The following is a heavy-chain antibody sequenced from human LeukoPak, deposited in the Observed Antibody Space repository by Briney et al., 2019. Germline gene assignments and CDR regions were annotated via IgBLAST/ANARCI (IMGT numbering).Heavy chain of an antibody. J-gene: IGHJ6*03. Sequence: GGSLRLSCTASGFTFGDYAMSWVRQAPGKGLEWVGFIRSKAYGGTTEYAASVKGRFTISRDDSKSIAYLQMNSLKTEDTAVYYCVAEHYYYYYMDVWGKGTTVTVSS. D-gene: IGHD1-26*01. V-gene: IGHV3-49*04. CDR1: GFTFGDYA. CDR2: IRSKAYGGTT. CDR3: VAEHYYYYYMDV.